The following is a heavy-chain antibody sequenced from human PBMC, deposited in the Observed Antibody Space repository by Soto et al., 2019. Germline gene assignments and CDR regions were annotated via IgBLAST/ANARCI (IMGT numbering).Heavy chain of an antibody. CDR1: GYSFSNYG. Sequence: AAVKVSWKASGYSFSNYGIAWVRQAPGQGPEWMAWISPYNGRTNYGQKLQGRVTMTTDTSTSTAYMELRSLRSDDTAVYYCARDGSGYYYDSSGYYEVYYYGMDVWGQGTTVTVSS. D-gene: IGHD3-22*01. J-gene: IGHJ6*02. CDR3: ARDGSGYYYDSSGYYEVYYYGMDV. CDR2: ISPYNGRT. V-gene: IGHV1-18*01.